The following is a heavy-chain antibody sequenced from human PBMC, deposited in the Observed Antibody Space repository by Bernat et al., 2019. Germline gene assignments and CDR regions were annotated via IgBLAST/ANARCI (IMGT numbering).Heavy chain of an antibody. CDR1: GGSFSGYY. D-gene: IGHD2-15*01. V-gene: IGHV4-34*01. J-gene: IGHJ5*02. CDR3: ARGVVVVVAATRGWFDP. Sequence: QVQLQQWGAGLLKPSETLSLTCAVYGGSFSGYYWSWIRQPPGKGLEWIGEINHSGSTNYNPSLKSRVTISVETSKNQFSLKLSSVTAADTAVYYCARGVVVVVAATRGWFDPWGQGTLVTVSS. CDR2: INHSGST.